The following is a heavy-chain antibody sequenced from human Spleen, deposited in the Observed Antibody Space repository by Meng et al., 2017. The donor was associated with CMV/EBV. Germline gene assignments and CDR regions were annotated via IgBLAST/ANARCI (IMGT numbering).Heavy chain of an antibody. Sequence: KASGYTFLDYYIHWVRQAPGQGLEWMGWITPNAGTTNSAQKFQGRVTLTRDRSITTVYMEVNDLTSDDTAVYYCARAPMTTVTMGDFWGQGTLVTVSS. J-gene: IGHJ4*02. D-gene: IGHD4-11*01. V-gene: IGHV1-2*02. CDR1: GYTFLDYY. CDR2: ITPNAGTT. CDR3: ARAPMTTVTMGDF.